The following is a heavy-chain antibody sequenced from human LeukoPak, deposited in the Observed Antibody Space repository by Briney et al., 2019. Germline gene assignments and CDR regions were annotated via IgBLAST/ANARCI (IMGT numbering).Heavy chain of an antibody. CDR2: INHSGST. V-gene: IGHV4-34*01. CDR1: GGSFSGYY. CDR3: ARTLILYSSSWYYFDY. J-gene: IGHJ4*02. D-gene: IGHD6-13*01. Sequence: SETLSLTCAVYGGSFSGYYWSWIRQPPGKGLEWIGEINHSGSTNYNPSLKSRVTISVDTSKNQFSLKLSSVTAADTAVYYCARTLILYSSSWYYFDYWGQGTLVTVSS.